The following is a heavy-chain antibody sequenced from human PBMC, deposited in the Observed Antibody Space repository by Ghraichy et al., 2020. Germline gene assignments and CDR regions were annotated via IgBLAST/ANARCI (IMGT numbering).Heavy chain of an antibody. V-gene: IGHV1-3*01. CDR2: INPDNGNT. CDR1: GSQFITYA. CDR3: ARENYHSSGYYPCGY. Sequence: SVKVCCETSGSQFITYALQWLRQPPEQSLEWKEGINPDNGNTKYSQKFKGKVFFTRDTSATTAYMELSSLTPEEPAVYFCARENYHSSGYYPCGYWGQGTLVTVSS. D-gene: IGHD3-22*01. J-gene: IGHJ4*02.